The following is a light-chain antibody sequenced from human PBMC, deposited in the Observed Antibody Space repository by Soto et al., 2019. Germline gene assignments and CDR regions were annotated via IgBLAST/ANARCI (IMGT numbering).Light chain of an antibody. CDR2: AAS. J-gene: IGKJ1*01. Sequence: QVTQSPSSLSASVGDRVTITCRASQSISKSLNWYQQKPGKAPGLLIYAASTLQSGVPSRFSGSGSGTDFTLTISSLQPEDFATYSCLQHSSYPWTFGQGTKVDIK. V-gene: IGKV1-6*01. CDR3: LQHSSYPWT. CDR1: QSISKS.